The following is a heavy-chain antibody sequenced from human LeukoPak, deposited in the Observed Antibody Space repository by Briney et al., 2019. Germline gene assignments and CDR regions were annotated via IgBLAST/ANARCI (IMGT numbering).Heavy chain of an antibody. Sequence: SETLSLTCTVSGGSITSYYWSWIRQPAGKGLEWIRRIYTSGSTNYNPSLKSRVTMSVDTSKNQFSLKLSSVTAADTAVYYCAREIYDFWSGYLYYYYGMDVWGPGTTVTVSS. CDR1: GGSITSYY. V-gene: IGHV4-4*07. CDR3: AREIYDFWSGYLYYYYGMDV. CDR2: IYTSGST. D-gene: IGHD3-3*01. J-gene: IGHJ6*02.